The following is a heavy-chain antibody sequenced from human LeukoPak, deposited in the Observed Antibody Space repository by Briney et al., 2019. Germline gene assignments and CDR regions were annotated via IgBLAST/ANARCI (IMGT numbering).Heavy chain of an antibody. CDR2: IYYSGST. CDR3: ARASTMVRGVIGTNWFDP. J-gene: IGHJ5*02. V-gene: IGHV4-30-4*08. CDR1: GGSISSGDYY. Sequence: SETLSLTCTVSGGSISSGDYYWSWIRQPPGKGLEWIGYIYYSGSTYYNPSLKSRVTISVDTSKNRFSLKLSSVTAADTAVYYCARASTMVRGVIGTNWFDPWGQGTLVTVSS. D-gene: IGHD3-10*01.